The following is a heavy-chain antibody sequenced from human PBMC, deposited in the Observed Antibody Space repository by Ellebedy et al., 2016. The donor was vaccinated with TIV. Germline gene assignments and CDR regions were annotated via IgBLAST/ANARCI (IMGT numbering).Heavy chain of an antibody. CDR1: EFTFSGSA. D-gene: IGHD4-17*01. J-gene: IGHJ4*02. V-gene: IGHV3-73*01. CDR2: IRSKANNYAT. Sequence: GESLKISCAASEFTFSGSAMHWVRQASGKGLEWVGRIRSKANNYATAYAASVKGRFTISRDDSKNTAYLQMNSLKTEDTAVYYCVSWRSGEPNWGQGTLVTVSS. CDR3: VSWRSGEPN.